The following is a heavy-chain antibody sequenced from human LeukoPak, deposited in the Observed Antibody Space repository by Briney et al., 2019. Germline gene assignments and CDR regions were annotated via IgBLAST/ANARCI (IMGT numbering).Heavy chain of an antibody. V-gene: IGHV1-69*05. CDR1: GGTFSSYA. CDR2: IIPIFGTA. D-gene: IGHD5-24*01. CDR3: ARSADGYNWGYFDY. Sequence: SVKVSCKASGGTFSSYAISWVRQAPGQGLEWMGGIIPIFGTANYAQKFQGRVTITTDEPTSTAYMELSSLRSEDTAVYYCARSADGYNWGYFDYWGQGTLVTASS. J-gene: IGHJ4*02.